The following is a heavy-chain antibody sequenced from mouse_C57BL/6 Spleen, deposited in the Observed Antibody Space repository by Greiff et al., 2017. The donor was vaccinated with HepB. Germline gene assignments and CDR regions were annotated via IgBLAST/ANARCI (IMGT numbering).Heavy chain of an antibody. Sequence: QVQLQQSGAELVRPGASVTLSCKASGYTFTDYEMHWVKQTPVHGLEWIGAIDPETGGTAYNQKFKGKAILTADKSSSTAYMELRSLTSEDSAVYYCTFTTVVAYYFDYWGQGTTLTVSS. CDR2: IDPETGGT. CDR1: GYTFTDYE. J-gene: IGHJ2*01. D-gene: IGHD1-1*01. CDR3: TFTTVVAYYFDY. V-gene: IGHV1-15*01.